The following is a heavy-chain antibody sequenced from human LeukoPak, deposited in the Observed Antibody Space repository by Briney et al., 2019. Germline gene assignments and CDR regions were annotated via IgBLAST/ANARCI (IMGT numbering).Heavy chain of an antibody. V-gene: IGHV3-74*01. Sequence: PGGSLRLSCAASGFTSSSYWMHWVRQAPGKRLVWGSRINSDGSSTSYADSVKGRFTISRDNAKSTVYLQMHSLRAEDTAVYYCASILSFSGGSCNDYWGQGTLVTVSS. D-gene: IGHD2-15*01. CDR2: INSDGSST. CDR3: ASILSFSGGSCNDY. CDR1: GFTSSSYW. J-gene: IGHJ4*02.